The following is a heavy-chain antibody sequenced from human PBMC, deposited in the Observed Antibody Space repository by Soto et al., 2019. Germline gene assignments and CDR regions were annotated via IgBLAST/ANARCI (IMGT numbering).Heavy chain of an antibody. D-gene: IGHD3-10*01. J-gene: IGHJ6*02. CDR1: GYTFTGYY. CDR3: ARYGSGSYYDGMDV. V-gene: IGHV1-2*04. Sequence: ASVKVSCKASGYTFTGYYMHWVRQAPGQGLEWMGWINPNSGGTNYAQKFQGWVTMTRDTSISTAYMELSRLRSDDTAVYYCARYGSGSYYDGMDVWGQGTTVTVSS. CDR2: INPNSGGT.